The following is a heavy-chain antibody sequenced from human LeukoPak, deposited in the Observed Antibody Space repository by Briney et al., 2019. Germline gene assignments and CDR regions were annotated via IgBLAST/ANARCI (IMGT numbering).Heavy chain of an antibody. CDR2: IYYTGST. CDR1: GGSTSRSGYS. V-gene: IGHV4-30-4*07. J-gene: IGHJ5*02. CDR3: ARGGDSSGYEGRFDP. Sequence: SETLSLTCAVSGGSTSRSGYSWSWIRQPPGKGLDWIAYIYYTGSTYYNPSLKSRVTISLDTSKNQFSLKLTSVTAADTAVYYCARGGDSSGYEGRFDPWGQGTLVTVSS. D-gene: IGHD3-22*01.